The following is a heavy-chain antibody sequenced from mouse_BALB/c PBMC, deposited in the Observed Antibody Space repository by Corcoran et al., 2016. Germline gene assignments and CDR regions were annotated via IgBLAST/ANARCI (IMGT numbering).Heavy chain of an antibody. V-gene: IGHV14-1*02. CDR2: IDPENGNT. CDR1: GFNIKDYY. J-gene: IGHJ2*01. Sequence: EVQLQQSGAELVKPGASVKLSCTASGFNIKDYYMHWVKQRPEQGLEWIGWIDPENGNTIYDPKFQGKASITADTSSNTAYLQLSSLTSEDTAVYYCARVSTGYYVDYWGQGTTLTVSS. D-gene: IGHD2-1*01. CDR3: ARVSTGYYVDY.